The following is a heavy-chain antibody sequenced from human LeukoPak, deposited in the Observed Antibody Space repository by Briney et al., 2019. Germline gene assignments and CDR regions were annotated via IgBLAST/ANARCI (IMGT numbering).Heavy chain of an antibody. CDR2: IYSGGST. CDR3: ASEDYYDSSGRSY. V-gene: IGHV3-66*02. CDR1: GFTVSSNC. J-gene: IGHJ4*02. D-gene: IGHD3-22*01. Sequence: GGSLRLSCAASGFTVSSNCMSWVRQAPGKGLEWVSVIYSGGSTYYADSVKGRFTISRDNSKNTLYLQMNSLRAEDTAVYYCASEDYYDSSGRSYWGQGTLVTVSS.